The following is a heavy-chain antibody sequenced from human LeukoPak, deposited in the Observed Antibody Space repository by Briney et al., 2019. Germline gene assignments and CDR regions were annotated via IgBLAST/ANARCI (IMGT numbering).Heavy chain of an antibody. J-gene: IGHJ5*02. V-gene: IGHV5-51*01. CDR3: ARGGYYWFDP. CDR2: IYPGDSDT. CDR1: GYTFASYW. D-gene: IGHD5-18*01. Sequence: GESLKISCKGSGYTFASYWIGWVRQMPGKGLEWMGIIYPGDSDTRYSPSFQGQVTISADKSINTAYLQWSSQKASDSAIYYCARGGYYWFDPWGQGTLVTVSS.